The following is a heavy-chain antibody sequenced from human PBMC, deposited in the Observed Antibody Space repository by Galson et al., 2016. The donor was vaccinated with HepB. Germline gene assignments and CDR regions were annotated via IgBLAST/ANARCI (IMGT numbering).Heavy chain of an antibody. CDR1: GFMFSAYV. D-gene: IGHD3-3*01. J-gene: IGHJ6*02. V-gene: IGHV3-11*01. Sequence: SLRLSCAASGFMFSAYVMAWIRQTPEKGLQCVAYISARSDVIYHVDSVEGRFTISRDNAQSSLFLQMNSRRVEDSDIYYCVRGDYGFDIWGQGTTVTVSS. CDR3: VRGDYGFDI. CDR2: ISARSDVI.